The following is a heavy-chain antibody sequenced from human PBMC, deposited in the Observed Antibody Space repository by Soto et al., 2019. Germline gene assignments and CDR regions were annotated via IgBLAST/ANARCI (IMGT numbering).Heavy chain of an antibody. D-gene: IGHD1-20*01. Sequence: ASVKVSCKASGYSISAYYIHWVRQAPGQGLEWMGWIDPKNGGTVSAQKFQGRLTMTRDTSISTVYMDLSGLTSDDTALYYCGRDDDGILPYRGR. CDR1: GYSISAYY. J-gene: IGHJ2*01. CDR2: IDPKNGGT. CDR3: GRDDDGILPY. V-gene: IGHV1-2*02.